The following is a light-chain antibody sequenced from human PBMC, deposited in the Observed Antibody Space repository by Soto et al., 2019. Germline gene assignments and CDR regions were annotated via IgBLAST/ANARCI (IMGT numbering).Light chain of an antibody. J-gene: IGKJ1*01. CDR1: QSVSRY. V-gene: IGKV3-11*01. CDR2: DAS. CDR3: QQYGNSPPT. Sequence: DIVLTQSPATLSLSPGERATLSCRASQSVSRYLAWYQQKPGQAPRLLIYDASNRATGIQARFSGSGSGTDFTLTIRRLEPEDLAVYYCQQYGNSPPTFGQGTKVDIK.